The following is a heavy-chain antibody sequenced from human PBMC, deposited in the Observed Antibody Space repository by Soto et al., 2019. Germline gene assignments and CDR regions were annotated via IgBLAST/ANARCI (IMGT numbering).Heavy chain of an antibody. J-gene: IGHJ6*02. V-gene: IGHV3-53*04. CDR2: IYSGGST. CDR1: GFTVSSNY. D-gene: IGHD3-10*01. Sequence: PGGSLRLSCAASGFTVSSNYMSWVRQAPGKGLEWVSVIYSGGSTYYADSVKCRFTISRHNSKNTLYLQMNSLRAEDTAVYYCAVDGSGKVDVWGQGPTVTVSS. CDR3: AVDGSGKVDV.